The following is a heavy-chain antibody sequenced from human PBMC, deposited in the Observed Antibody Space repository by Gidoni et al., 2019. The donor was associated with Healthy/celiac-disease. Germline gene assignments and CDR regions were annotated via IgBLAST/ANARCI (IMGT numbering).Heavy chain of an antibody. Sequence: VQLLEYGGGLVQPGGSLRPSCAASGFTFRSYAMSWVRQAPGKGLEWVSAIRGSGGSTYYADSVKGRFTISRDNSKNTLYLQMNSLRAEDTAVYYCAKGAMSGYQLLLEGDAFDIWGQGTMITVSS. J-gene: IGHJ3*02. D-gene: IGHD2-2*01. CDR2: IRGSGGST. CDR1: GFTFRSYA. CDR3: AKGAMSGYQLLLEGDAFDI. V-gene: IGHV3-23*01.